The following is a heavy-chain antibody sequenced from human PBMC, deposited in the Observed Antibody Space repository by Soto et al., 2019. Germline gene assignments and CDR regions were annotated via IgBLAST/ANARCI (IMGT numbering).Heavy chain of an antibody. Sequence: QVQLVESGGGLVKPGGSLRLSCAASGFTFSDYYMSWIRQAPGKGLEWVSYISSSSSYTNYADSVKGRFTISRDNAKNSLYLQMNSLRAEDTAVYYCAREEIAAAGSDAFDIWGQGTMVNVSS. CDR1: GFTFSDYY. J-gene: IGHJ3*02. V-gene: IGHV3-11*06. D-gene: IGHD6-13*01. CDR2: ISSSSSYT. CDR3: AREEIAAAGSDAFDI.